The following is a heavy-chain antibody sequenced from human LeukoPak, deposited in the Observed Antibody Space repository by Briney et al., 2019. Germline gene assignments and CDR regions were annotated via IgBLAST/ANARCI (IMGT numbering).Heavy chain of an antibody. V-gene: IGHV4-59*08. CDR3: ARHGNIAVAVPYFDY. D-gene: IGHD6-19*01. Sequence: ASETLSLTYTVSGGSISSYYWSWIRQPPGKGLEWIGYIYYSGSTNYNPSLKSRVTISVDTSKNQFSLKLSSVTAADTAVYYCARHGNIAVAVPYFDYWGQGTLVTVSS. J-gene: IGHJ4*02. CDR1: GGSISSYY. CDR2: IYYSGST.